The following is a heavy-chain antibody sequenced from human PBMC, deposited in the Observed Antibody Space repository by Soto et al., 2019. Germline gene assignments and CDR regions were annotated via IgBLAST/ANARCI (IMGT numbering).Heavy chain of an antibody. Sequence: LSETLSLTCTVSGGSISSSSYYWGWIRQPPGKGLEWIGSIYYSGSTYYNPSLKSRVTISVDTSKNQFSLKLSSVTAADTAVYYCARLSGGWYFDYWGQGTLVTVSS. D-gene: IGHD6-19*01. J-gene: IGHJ4*02. CDR3: ARLSGGWYFDY. CDR2: IYYSGST. V-gene: IGHV4-39*01. CDR1: GGSISSSSYY.